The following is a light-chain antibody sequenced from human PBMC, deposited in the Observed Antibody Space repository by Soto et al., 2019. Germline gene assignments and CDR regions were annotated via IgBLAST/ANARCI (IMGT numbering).Light chain of an antibody. J-gene: IGLJ3*02. CDR2: EVS. CDR1: SSDVGGYNF. V-gene: IGLV2-14*01. CDR3: SSYTGSITV. Sequence: SALTQPASVSGSPGQSITISCTGTSSDVGGYNFVSWYHHHPGKAPKLLIYEVSNRPSGVSNRFSGSKSGYTASLTISGLQAEDEADYYCSSYTGSITVFGGGTKLTVL.